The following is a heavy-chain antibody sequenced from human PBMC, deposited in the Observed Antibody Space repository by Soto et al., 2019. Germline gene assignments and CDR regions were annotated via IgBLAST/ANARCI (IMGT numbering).Heavy chain of an antibody. CDR2: ISSSSSYI. D-gene: IGHD3-3*01. Sequence: EVQLVESGGGLVKPGGSLRLSCAASGFTFSSYSMNWVRQAPGKGLEWVSSISSSSSYIYYADSVKGRYTISRDNTKISLYLQMNSLRAEDTAVYSCARDAAYDFWSGYYLHDQRWYWFAPWGQGILVTVSS. J-gene: IGHJ5*02. CDR1: GFTFSSYS. CDR3: ARDAAYDFWSGYYLHDQRWYWFAP. V-gene: IGHV3-21*01.